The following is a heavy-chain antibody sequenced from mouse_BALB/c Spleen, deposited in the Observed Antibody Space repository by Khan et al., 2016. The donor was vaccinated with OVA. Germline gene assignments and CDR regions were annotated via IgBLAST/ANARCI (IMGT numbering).Heavy chain of an antibody. CDR2: ISGDSNTV. D-gene: IGHD1-1*01. CDR1: GFTFNSYG. J-gene: IGHJ2*01. V-gene: IGHV5-17*02. Sequence: EVELVESGGGLVQPGGSRKLSCAASGFTFNSYGMHWVRQAPEKGLEWVAYISGDSNTVYYTETVKGRFTISRDNSKNNLFLQMTSLMAEDTAMYYCATSYFYGYYFDYWGPGTTLTVS. CDR3: ATSYFYGYYFDY.